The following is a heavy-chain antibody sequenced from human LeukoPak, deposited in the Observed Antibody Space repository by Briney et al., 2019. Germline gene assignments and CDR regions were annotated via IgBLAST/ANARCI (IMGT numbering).Heavy chain of an antibody. CDR3: ARGGSGWPIDH. V-gene: IGHV1-8*01. D-gene: IGHD6-19*01. CDR2: VNPNSGNI. J-gene: IGHJ4*02. Sequence: ASVKVSCKASGYTFTSYNIHWVRQATGQGLEWMAWVNPNSGNIDYAQKFQGRVTMTRNTSISTAYMELSSLRSEDTAVYYCARGGSGWPIDHWGQGTLVTVSS. CDR1: GYTFTSYN.